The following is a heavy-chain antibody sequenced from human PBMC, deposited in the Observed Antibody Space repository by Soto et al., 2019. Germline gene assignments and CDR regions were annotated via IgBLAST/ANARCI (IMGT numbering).Heavy chain of an antibody. Sequence: GGSLRLSCAASGLTFSGHWMTWVRQTPGEGLQWVAAIKPDGSETFCVDSVKGRFTISRDNARNSLFLQMDSLRAEDTAVYYCTSRPSGMTYHAVFDFWGQGTLVTVSS. D-gene: IGHD2-21*02. J-gene: IGHJ4*02. CDR1: GLTFSGHW. CDR2: IKPDGSET. CDR3: TSRPSGMTYHAVFDF. V-gene: IGHV3-7*03.